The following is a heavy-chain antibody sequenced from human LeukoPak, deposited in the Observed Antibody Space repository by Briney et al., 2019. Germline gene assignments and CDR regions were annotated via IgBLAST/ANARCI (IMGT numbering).Heavy chain of an antibody. CDR2: ISSSGSTI. Sequence: GGSLRLSCAASGFTFSDYYMSWIRQAPGKGLEWVSYISSSGSTIYYADSVKGRFTISRDNAKNSLYLQMNSLRAEDTAVYYCARGNITIFGVVIDPYGMDVWGQGTTVTVSS. D-gene: IGHD3-3*01. CDR3: ARGNITIFGVVIDPYGMDV. J-gene: IGHJ6*02. V-gene: IGHV3-11*01. CDR1: GFTFSDYY.